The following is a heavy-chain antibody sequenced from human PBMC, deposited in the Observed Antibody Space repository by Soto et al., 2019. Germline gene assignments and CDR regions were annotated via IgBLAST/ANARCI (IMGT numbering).Heavy chain of an antibody. CDR2: ITTDGSET. CDR1: GFTFTNYW. Sequence: EVELVESGGGLVQPGGSLRLSCAASGFTFTNYWMHSVRQAPGKGLVWVSRITTDGSETHYADSVKGRFTISRDNGKNSVYLQMTSLRAEDKAVYYCASLTTLAEFLDLWGRGIPVTVYS. J-gene: IGHJ2*01. D-gene: IGHD4-4*01. CDR3: ASLTTLAEFLDL. V-gene: IGHV3-74*01.